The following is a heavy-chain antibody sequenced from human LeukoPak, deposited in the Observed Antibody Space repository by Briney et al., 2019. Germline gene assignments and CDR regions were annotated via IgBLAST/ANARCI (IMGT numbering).Heavy chain of an antibody. Sequence: GGSLRLSCAASGFTFSSYGMHWVRQAPGKGLEWVAVIWYDGSNKYYADSVKGRFTISRDNSKNTLYLQMNSLRAEDTAVYYYARGGHGSGSYGLGLDYWGQGTPVTVSS. J-gene: IGHJ4*02. V-gene: IGHV3-33*01. CDR1: GFTFSSYG. D-gene: IGHD3-10*01. CDR3: ARGGHGSGSYGLGLDY. CDR2: IWYDGSNK.